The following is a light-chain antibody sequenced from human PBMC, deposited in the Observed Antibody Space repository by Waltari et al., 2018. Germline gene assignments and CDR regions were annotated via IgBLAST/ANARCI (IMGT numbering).Light chain of an antibody. V-gene: IGKV3-15*01. CDR1: QRIGSD. CDR3: QQYNNWPLT. Sequence: EIVMTQSPATLSVSPGERATLSCRASQRIGSDLAWYLQTPGQAPRLLIYGASTRATGIPARFSGSGSGTEFTLTLSSLQSEDFAVYFCQQYNNWPLTFGGGAQVEI. J-gene: IGKJ4*01. CDR2: GAS.